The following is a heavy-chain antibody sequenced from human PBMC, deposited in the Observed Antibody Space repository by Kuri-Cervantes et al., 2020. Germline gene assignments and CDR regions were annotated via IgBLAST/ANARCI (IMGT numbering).Heavy chain of an antibody. Sequence: ASVKVSCKASGYPFSTYGISWVRQAPGRGLEWMGWINPNSGGTNYAQKFQGRVTMTRDTSISTAYMELSRLRSDDTAVYYCSGGDLDSWGQGTLVTVSS. D-gene: IGHD2-21*02. CDR1: GYPFSTYG. V-gene: IGHV1-2*02. J-gene: IGHJ4*02. CDR3: SGGDLDS. CDR2: INPNSGGT.